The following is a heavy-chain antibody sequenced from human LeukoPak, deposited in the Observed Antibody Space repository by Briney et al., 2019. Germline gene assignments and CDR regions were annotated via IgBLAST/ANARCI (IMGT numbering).Heavy chain of an antibody. CDR1: GFTFSSYG. J-gene: IGHJ4*02. V-gene: IGHV3-30*18. CDR3: AKDSLVESGWYYFDY. D-gene: IGHD6-19*01. Sequence: GRSLRLSCAASGFTFSSYGMHWVRQAPGKGLEWVAVISYDGSNKYYADSVKGRFTISRDNFKNTLYLQMNSLRAEDTAVYYCAKDSLVESGWYYFDYWGQGTLVTVSS. CDR2: ISYDGSNK.